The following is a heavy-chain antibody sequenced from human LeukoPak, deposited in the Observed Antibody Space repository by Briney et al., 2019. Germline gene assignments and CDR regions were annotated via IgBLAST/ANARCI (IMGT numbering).Heavy chain of an antibody. Sequence: GGSLRLSCAASGFTFSSYDMHWVRQATGKGLGWVSGISTAGDTYYPGSVKGRFTISRENANNSLYLQMDSLRAGDTAVYYCARGGGDSINWGQGTLVTVSS. J-gene: IGHJ4*02. D-gene: IGHD3-22*01. CDR1: GFTFSSYD. CDR3: ARGGGDSIN. CDR2: ISTAGDT. V-gene: IGHV3-13*01.